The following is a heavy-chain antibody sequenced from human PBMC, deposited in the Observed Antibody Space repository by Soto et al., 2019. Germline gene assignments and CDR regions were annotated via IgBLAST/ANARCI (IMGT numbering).Heavy chain of an antibody. CDR1: GFDVSTRH. CDR3: ATILTTMTPEEHVYYGLDV. V-gene: IGHV3-66*01. J-gene: IGHJ6*02. Sequence: VQLVESGGGLVQPGGSLRLSCAGSGFDVSTRHMIGAREAPGEGRECVSVIHSGGTTDHADSVKGRFTISRDVSKNTLYLQMNSLRAEDTAVYYCATILTTMTPEEHVYYGLDVWGQGTTVTVSS. CDR2: IHSGGTT. D-gene: IGHD2-15*01.